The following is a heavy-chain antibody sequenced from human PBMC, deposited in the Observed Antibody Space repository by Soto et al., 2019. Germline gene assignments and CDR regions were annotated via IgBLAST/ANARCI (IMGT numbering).Heavy chain of an antibody. CDR3: ARGSYSGSGRSYYYYYGMDV. D-gene: IGHD3-10*01. CDR1: GGTFSSYA. J-gene: IGHJ6*02. CDR2: IIPIFGTA. V-gene: IGHV1-69*13. Sequence: SVKVSGKASGGTFSSYAISWVRQAPGQGLEWMGVIIPIFGTANYAQNFQGRVTITADESTSTAYMELSSLRSEDTAVYYCARGSYSGSGRSYYYYYGMDVWGQGSTVT.